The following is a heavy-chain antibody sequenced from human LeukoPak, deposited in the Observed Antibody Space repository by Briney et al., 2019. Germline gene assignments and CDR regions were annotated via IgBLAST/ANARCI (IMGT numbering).Heavy chain of an antibody. V-gene: IGHV3-7*01. Sequence: PGGSLRLSRTASGFTFSNYWMSWVRQAPGKGLEWVANIKQDGSEKYYVDSVKGRFTISRDNAKNSLYLQMNSLRAEDTAVYYCARGGYCSSSSCYLDYWGQGTLVTVSS. D-gene: IGHD2-15*01. CDR3: ARGGYCSSSSCYLDY. J-gene: IGHJ4*02. CDR2: IKQDGSEK. CDR1: GFTFSNYW.